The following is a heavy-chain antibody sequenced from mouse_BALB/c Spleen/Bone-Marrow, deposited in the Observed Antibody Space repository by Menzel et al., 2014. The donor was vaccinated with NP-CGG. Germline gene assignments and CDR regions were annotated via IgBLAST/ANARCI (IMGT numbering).Heavy chain of an antibody. J-gene: IGHJ4*01. CDR1: GFNIKDTY. CDR3: ARWEYYAMDY. V-gene: IGHV14-3*02. CDR2: IDPANGNT. D-gene: IGHD4-1*01. Sequence: EVKLMESGAELVKPGASVKLSCTASGFNIKDTYMHWVKQRPEQGLEWIGRIDPANGNTKYGPKFQGKATITADTSSNTAYLQLSSLTSEDTAVYYCARWEYYAMDYWGQGTPVTVSS.